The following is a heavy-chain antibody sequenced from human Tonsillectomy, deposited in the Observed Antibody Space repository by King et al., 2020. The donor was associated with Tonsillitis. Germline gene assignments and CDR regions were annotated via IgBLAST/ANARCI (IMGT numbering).Heavy chain of an antibody. CDR1: GYSISSGYY. D-gene: IGHD6-19*01. V-gene: IGHV4-38-2*02. CDR3: ARGAVTGSHDY. CDR2: IYHSGST. J-gene: IGHJ4*02. Sequence: VQLQESGPGLVKPSETLSLICTVSGYSISSGYYWGWIRQPPGKGLEWIGIIYHSGSTYYNPSLESRVTISVDTSKNQFSQKLSSVSAADTAVYYCARGAVTGSHDYWGQGTLVTVSS.